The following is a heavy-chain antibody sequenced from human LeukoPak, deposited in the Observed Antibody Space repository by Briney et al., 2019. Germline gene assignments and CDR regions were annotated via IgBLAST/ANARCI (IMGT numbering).Heavy chain of an antibody. Sequence: ASVKVSCKASGYTFTAYDINWVRQATGQGLEWMGWMNPNSDNTGYAQKFQGRVTMTRNTSITTAHLELSSLRYDDTAVYYCARGRDFLSGYYSRFDSWGQGTLVTVSS. CDR2: MNPNSDNT. D-gene: IGHD3-3*01. J-gene: IGHJ4*02. CDR3: ARGRDFLSGYYSRFDS. V-gene: IGHV1-8*02. CDR1: GYTFTAYD.